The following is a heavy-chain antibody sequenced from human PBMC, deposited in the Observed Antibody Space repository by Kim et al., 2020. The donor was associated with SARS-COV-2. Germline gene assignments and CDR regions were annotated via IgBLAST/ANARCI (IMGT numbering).Heavy chain of an antibody. CDR3: ARGQSVWFGELAAYGMDV. CDR2: INHSGST. D-gene: IGHD3-10*01. V-gene: IGHV4-34*01. Sequence: SETLSLTCAVYGGSFSGYYWSWIRQPPGKGLEWIGEINHSGSTNYNPSLKSRVTISVDTSKNQFSLKLSSVTAADTAVYYCARGQSVWFGELAAYGMDV. J-gene: IGHJ6*01. CDR1: GGSFSGYY.